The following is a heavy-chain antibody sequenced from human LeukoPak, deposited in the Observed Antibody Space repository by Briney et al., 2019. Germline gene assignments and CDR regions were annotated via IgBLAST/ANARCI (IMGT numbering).Heavy chain of an antibody. CDR1: GFTFSNAW. V-gene: IGHV3-15*07. CDR3: NVHRYCSSASCYFPWFDP. D-gene: IGHD2-2*01. CDR2: IKSKTDGGTT. J-gene: IGHJ5*02. Sequence: GGSLRLSCAASGFTFSNAWMNWVRQAPGKGLEWVGRIKSKTDGGTTDYAAPVKGRFTISRDDSKNTLYLQMNSLKTEDTAVYYCNVHRYCSSASCYFPWFDPWGQGTLVTVSS.